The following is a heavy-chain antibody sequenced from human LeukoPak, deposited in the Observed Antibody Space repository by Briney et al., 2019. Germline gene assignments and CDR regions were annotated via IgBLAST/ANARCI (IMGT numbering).Heavy chain of an antibody. CDR1: GFAFRRYG. CDR2: ISHDGTNK. D-gene: IGHD2-2*01. J-gene: IGHJ4*02. V-gene: IGHV3-30*03. Sequence: TGGPLRLSCAASGFAFRRYGMHWVRQAPGKGLEGVALISHDGTNKNHADSVKGRFTISRDNSNNTLYLQMNSLRPEDTAVYYCARGPGALDYWGQGTLVTVSS. CDR3: ARGPGALDY.